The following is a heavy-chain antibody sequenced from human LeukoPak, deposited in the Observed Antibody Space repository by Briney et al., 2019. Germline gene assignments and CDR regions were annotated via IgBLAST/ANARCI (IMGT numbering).Heavy chain of an antibody. CDR2: ISGSGGST. V-gene: IGHV3-23*01. J-gene: IGHJ6*04. Sequence: GGSLRLSCAASGFTFSSYAMSWVRQAPGKGLEWVSAISGSGGSTYYADSVKGRFTISRDNSKDTLYLQMNSLRAEDTAVYYCAKDWSQVGSFMDVWGKGTTVTVSS. CDR3: AKDWSQVGSFMDV. D-gene: IGHD3-3*01. CDR1: GFTFSSYA.